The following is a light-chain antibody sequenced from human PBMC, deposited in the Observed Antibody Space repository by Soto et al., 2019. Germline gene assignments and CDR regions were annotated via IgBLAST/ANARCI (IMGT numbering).Light chain of an antibody. V-gene: IGKV3D-15*01. CDR2: GAS. CDR3: QQYNNWPYT. J-gene: IGKJ3*01. CDR1: QSVSTK. Sequence: MGMTQSPATLSVYPGERATLSCRASQSVSTKLAWYQQKPGQAPRLLIYGASTRATGSPARFSGSGSGTDFTLTISSLQSEDFADYYCQQYNNWPYTFGPGTRVDIK.